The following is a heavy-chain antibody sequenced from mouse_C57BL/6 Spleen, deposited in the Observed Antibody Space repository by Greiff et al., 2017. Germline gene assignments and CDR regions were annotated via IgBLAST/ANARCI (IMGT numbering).Heavy chain of an antibody. D-gene: IGHD1-1*01. CDR3: ANLLLPYMMDY. CDR1: GFTFSDYG. CDR2: ISSGSSTI. V-gene: IGHV5-17*01. Sequence: EVQLVESGGGLVKPGGSLKLSCAASGFTFSDYGMHWVRQAPEKGLEWVAYISSGSSTIYYADTVKGRFTISRDNAKNTLFLQMTSLRSEDTAMYYCANLLLPYMMDYWGQGTSVTVSS. J-gene: IGHJ4*01.